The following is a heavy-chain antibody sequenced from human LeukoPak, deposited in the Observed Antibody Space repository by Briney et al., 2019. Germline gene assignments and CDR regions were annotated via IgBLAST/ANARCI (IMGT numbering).Heavy chain of an antibody. V-gene: IGHV3-53*04. Sequence: GGSLRLSCAASGFTVSSNYMSWVRQAPGKGLEWVSVIYSGGSTYYADSVKGRFTISRRNSKNTLYLQMNSLRAEDTAVYYCARATTGAIGYWGQGTLVTVSS. CDR2: IYSGGST. CDR1: GFTVSSNY. D-gene: IGHD4-17*01. CDR3: ARATTGAIGY. J-gene: IGHJ4*02.